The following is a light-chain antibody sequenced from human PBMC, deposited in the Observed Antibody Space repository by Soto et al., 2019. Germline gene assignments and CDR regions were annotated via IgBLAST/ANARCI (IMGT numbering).Light chain of an antibody. J-gene: IGKJ1*01. Sequence: EMVVTQSPATLSVSPGQRATLSCWASQSVSTNVAWYQQKPGQAPRLLIYGTSTRATGIPGRFSGSGSGTEFTLAISSLQSEDFGVYFCQQYNYLWTFVQGTKVDIK. CDR2: GTS. CDR3: QQYNYLWT. CDR1: QSVSTN. V-gene: IGKV3-15*01.